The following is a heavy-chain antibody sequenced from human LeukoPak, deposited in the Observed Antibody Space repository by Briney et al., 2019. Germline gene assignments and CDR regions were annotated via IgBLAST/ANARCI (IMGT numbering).Heavy chain of an antibody. J-gene: IGHJ5*02. V-gene: IGHV4-59*02. CDR1: GASVSDYY. D-gene: IGHD3-3*01. Sequence: SETLSLTCSVSGASVSDYYWNWIRQPPGKGLQWIGYAYYSGVTNYNPSLKSRVTISVDTSKNQFSLKLSSVTAADTAVYYCAREYYYDFWSGGEGWFDPWGQGTLVTVSS. CDR3: AREYYYDFWSGGEGWFDP. CDR2: AYYSGVT.